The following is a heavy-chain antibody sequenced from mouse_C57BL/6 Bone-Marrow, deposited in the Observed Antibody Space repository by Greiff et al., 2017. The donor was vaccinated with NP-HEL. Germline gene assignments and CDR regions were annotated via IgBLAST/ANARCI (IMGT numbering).Heavy chain of an antibody. V-gene: IGHV5-12*01. D-gene: IGHD3-2*02. Sequence: EVQVVESGGGLVQPGGSLKLSCAASGFTFSDYYMYWVRQTPEKRLEWVAYISNGGGSTYYPDTVKGRFTISRDNAKNTLYLQMSRLKSEDTAMYYCARQVYLRGYAMDYWGQGTSVTVSS. CDR3: ARQVYLRGYAMDY. J-gene: IGHJ4*01. CDR2: ISNGGGST. CDR1: GFTFSDYY.